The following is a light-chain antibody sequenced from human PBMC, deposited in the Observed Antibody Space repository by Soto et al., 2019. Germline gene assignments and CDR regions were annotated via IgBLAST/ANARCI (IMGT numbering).Light chain of an antibody. CDR2: GAS. Sequence: EIVMTQSPATLSVSPGERATLSCRASQSVNSNLAWYQHKPGQAPRLLIYGASTRATDIPARFSGSGSGTEFTLTISSLQSEDFAVYYCQQYNYWIAFGQGTRLETK. CDR1: QSVNSN. J-gene: IGKJ5*01. CDR3: QQYNYWIA. V-gene: IGKV3-15*01.